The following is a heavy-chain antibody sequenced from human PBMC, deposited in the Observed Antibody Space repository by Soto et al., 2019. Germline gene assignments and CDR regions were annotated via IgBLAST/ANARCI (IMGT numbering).Heavy chain of an antibody. Sequence: SETLCLTCTVSGGSISSSSYYWGWIRQPPGKGLEWIGSIYYSGSTYYNPSLKSRVTISVDTSKNQFSLKLTSVTAADTAMYYCARASRADAFDIWGQGTVVTVSS. CDR2: IYYSGST. CDR1: GGSISSSSYY. J-gene: IGHJ3*02. V-gene: IGHV4-39*07. CDR3: ARASRADAFDI.